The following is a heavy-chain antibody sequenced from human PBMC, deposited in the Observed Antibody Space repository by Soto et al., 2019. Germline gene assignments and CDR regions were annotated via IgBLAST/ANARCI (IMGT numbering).Heavy chain of an antibody. V-gene: IGHV1-18*01. J-gene: IGHJ6*02. D-gene: IGHD3-16*01. CDR2: INTYNGNT. CDR1: GYTFTRYG. CDR3: AMVDVYVTPSPQDV. Sequence: QVQLVQSGAEVKNPGASVKVSCKASGYTFTRYGIGWARQAPGQGLEWMGWINTYNGNTNYAQNVQGRVTLTTDTSTSTAYMELRSLSSNDTAIYYCAMVDVYVTPSPQDVWGQGTTVIVPS.